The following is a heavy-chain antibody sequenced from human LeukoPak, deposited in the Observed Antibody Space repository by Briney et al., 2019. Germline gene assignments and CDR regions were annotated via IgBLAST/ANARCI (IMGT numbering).Heavy chain of an antibody. CDR1: GFTFSRDT. V-gene: IGHV3-21*01. CDR3: GATGSDY. Sequence: GGSLRLSCAASGFTFSRDTMNWVRQAPGKGLEWLSSISSSSSYIYYADSVRGRFTISRDNAKNSLYLQMNSLRAEDTAVYYCGATGSDYWGQGTLVTVSS. J-gene: IGHJ4*02. D-gene: IGHD3-9*01. CDR2: ISSSSSYI.